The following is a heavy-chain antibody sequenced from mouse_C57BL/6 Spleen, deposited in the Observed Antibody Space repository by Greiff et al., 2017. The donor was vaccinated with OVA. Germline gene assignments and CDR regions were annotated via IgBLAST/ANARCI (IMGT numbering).Heavy chain of an antibody. D-gene: IGHD2-5*01. CDR3: ARDSNYRPRYFDV. CDR2: IDPSDSYT. V-gene: IGHV1-50*01. J-gene: IGHJ1*03. Sequence: QVQLKQPGAELVKPGASVKLSCKASGYTFTSYWMQWVKQRPGQGLEWIGEIDPSDSYTNYNQKFKGKATLTVDTSSSTAYMQLSSLTSEYSAVYYCARDSNYRPRYFDVWGTGTTVTVSS. CDR1: GYTFTSYW.